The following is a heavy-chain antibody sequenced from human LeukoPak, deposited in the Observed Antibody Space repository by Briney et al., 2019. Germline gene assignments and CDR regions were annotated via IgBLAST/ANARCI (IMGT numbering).Heavy chain of an antibody. J-gene: IGHJ4*02. CDR1: GGNLGNYA. V-gene: IGHV1-69*06. CDR2: IIPIFDST. D-gene: IGHD1-26*01. Sequence: GASVKVSCKASGGNLGNYAISWVRQAPGQGLEWMGRIIPIFDSTNSAQKFQARLTTAADKSTNTVYLELSSLRSEDTAVYYCAREPGGVRLYFDYWDQGTLVIVSS. CDR3: AREPGGVRLYFDY.